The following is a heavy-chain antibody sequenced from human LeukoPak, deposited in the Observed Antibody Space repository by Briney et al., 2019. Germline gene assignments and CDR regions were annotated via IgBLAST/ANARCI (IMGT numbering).Heavy chain of an antibody. J-gene: IGHJ4*02. Sequence: ASVKVSCKASGYTFTSYYMHWVRQAPGQGLEWMGIINPSGGSTSYAQKFQGRVTMTRDTSISTAYMELSRLGSDDTAVYYCARDQALIFDYWGRGTLVTVSS. V-gene: IGHV1-46*01. CDR2: INPSGGST. CDR1: GYTFTSYY. CDR3: ARDQALIFDY.